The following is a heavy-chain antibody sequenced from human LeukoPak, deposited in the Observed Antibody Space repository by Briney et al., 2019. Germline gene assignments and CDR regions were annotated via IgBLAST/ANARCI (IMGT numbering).Heavy chain of an antibody. CDR3: AKDKDYDFWSGIYFDY. Sequence: GGSLRLSCAASGWTFSDYAWNWVRQAPGKGLEWVSGISCNGGSIGYADSVKGRFTISRDTAKNSLYLQMNSLRAEDTALYYCAKDKDYDFWSGIYFDYWGQGTLVTVSS. D-gene: IGHD3-3*01. CDR1: GWTFSDYA. V-gene: IGHV3-9*01. J-gene: IGHJ4*02. CDR2: ISCNGGSI.